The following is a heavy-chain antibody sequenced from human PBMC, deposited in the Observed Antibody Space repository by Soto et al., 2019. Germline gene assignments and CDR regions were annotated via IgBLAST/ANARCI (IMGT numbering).Heavy chain of an antibody. V-gene: IGHV4-31*03. J-gene: IGHJ5*02. Sequence: SETLSLTCTVSGRPVSSGGYYWTWIRQHPGRGLEWIGYIYHIGSPYYNPSLENRVTISLDTSKNQFSLNLTSVTAADTAIYYCVRDRALDSSGHWFDTWGQGTLVTVSS. CDR1: GRPVSSGGYY. CDR2: IYHIGSP. CDR3: VRDRALDSSGHWFDT. D-gene: IGHD3-22*01.